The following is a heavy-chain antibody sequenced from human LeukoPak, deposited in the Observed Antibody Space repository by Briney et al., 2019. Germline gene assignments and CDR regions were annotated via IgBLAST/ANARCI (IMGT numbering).Heavy chain of an antibody. J-gene: IGHJ3*02. CDR1: GFTVSSNH. CDR3: ARDLLLDWYDVFDI. Sequence: PGGSLRLSCAASGFTVSSNHMSWVCQAPGKGLEWVSVIYSGGSTYYADSVKGRFTISRDNSKNTLYLQMNSLRAEDTAVYYCARDLLLDWYDVFDIWGQGTMVTVSS. CDR2: IYSGGST. V-gene: IGHV3-66*01. D-gene: IGHD3/OR15-3a*01.